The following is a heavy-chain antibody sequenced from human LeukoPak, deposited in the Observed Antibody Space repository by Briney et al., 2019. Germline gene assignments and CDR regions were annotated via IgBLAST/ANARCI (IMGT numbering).Heavy chain of an antibody. CDR3: VKGAGWLADY. Sequence: GGALRLSCAASGFTFRSHWMIWVRQAPGKGVEWVATIKREGTEELYLDSVKGRFTTSRDNSRNSLSLQMSSLRVDDTAVYYCVKGAGWLADYWGPGILVIVSS. D-gene: IGHD6-19*01. V-gene: IGHV3-7*01. CDR1: GFTFRSHW. J-gene: IGHJ4*02. CDR2: IKREGTEE.